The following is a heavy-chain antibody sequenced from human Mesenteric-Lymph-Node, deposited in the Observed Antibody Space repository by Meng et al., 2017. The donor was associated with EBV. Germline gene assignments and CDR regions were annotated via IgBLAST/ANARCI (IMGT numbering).Heavy chain of an antibody. CDR3: ARGYGSGHL. J-gene: IGHJ4*02. D-gene: IGHD3-10*01. Sequence: QGQLQRWGAGLLKPAETLSLTCAVYGGSFSGYDWSWIRQPPGKGLEWIGEINHSGSTNYNPSLKSRVTISVDTSKNQFSLKLSSVTAADTAVYYCARGYGSGHLWGQGTLVTVSS. V-gene: IGHV4-34*01. CDR2: INHSGST. CDR1: GGSFSGYD.